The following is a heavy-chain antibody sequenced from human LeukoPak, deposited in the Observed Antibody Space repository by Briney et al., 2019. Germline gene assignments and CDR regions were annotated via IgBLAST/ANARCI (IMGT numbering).Heavy chain of an antibody. V-gene: IGHV3-23*01. CDR2: ISGGGDTT. Sequence: GVSLRLSCAASGFTFSSYDMSWVRQAPGRGLEWVSTISGGGDTTYYADSVKGRFTISRDNSKNTLYLQMNSLRAGDTAVYYCAKDASYYDFWSGYSQSFFDYWGQGTLVTASS. CDR3: AKDASYYDFWSGYSQSFFDY. CDR1: GFTFSSYD. D-gene: IGHD3-3*01. J-gene: IGHJ4*02.